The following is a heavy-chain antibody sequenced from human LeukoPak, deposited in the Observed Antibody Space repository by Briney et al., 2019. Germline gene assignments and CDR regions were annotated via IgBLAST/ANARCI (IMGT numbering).Heavy chain of an antibody. CDR3: ARIGGSGSWYTDY. CDR2: ISSSSSTI. V-gene: IGHV3-48*02. J-gene: IGHJ4*02. D-gene: IGHD6-13*01. Sequence: PGGSLRLSCAASGFTFSSYSLNWGRQAPGKGLEWVSYISSSSSTIYYADSVKGRFTISRDNAKNSLYLQMNSLTDEDTAVYYCARIGGSGSWYTDYWGQGTLVTVSS. CDR1: GFTFSSYS.